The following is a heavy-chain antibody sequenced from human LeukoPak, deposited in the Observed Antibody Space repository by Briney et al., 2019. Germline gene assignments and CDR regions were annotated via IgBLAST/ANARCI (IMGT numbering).Heavy chain of an antibody. J-gene: IGHJ4*02. CDR1: GYTLTELS. CDR3: ATWGTYYYDSSGYYKDYYFDY. V-gene: IGHV1-24*01. CDR2: FDPEDGET. D-gene: IGHD3-22*01. Sequence: VASVKVSCTVSGYTLTELSMHWVRQAPGKGLEWMGGFDPEDGETIYAQKFQGRVTMTEDTSTDTAYMELSSLRSEDTAVYYCATWGTYYYDSSGYYKDYYFDYWGQGTLVTVSS.